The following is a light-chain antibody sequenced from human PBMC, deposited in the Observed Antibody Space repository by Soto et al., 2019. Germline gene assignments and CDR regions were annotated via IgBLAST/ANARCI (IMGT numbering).Light chain of an antibody. J-gene: IGLJ3*02. Sequence: QAVVTQEPSLTVSPGGTVTLTCGSSTGDVTSGHYPYWFQQKPGQAPRTLIYDTSSKNSWTPARFSGSILGGKAALTLSGAQPGDETDYYCLLGYGSIRVFGGGTKLTVL. V-gene: IGLV7-46*01. CDR3: LLGYGSIRV. CDR2: DTS. CDR1: TGDVTSGHY.